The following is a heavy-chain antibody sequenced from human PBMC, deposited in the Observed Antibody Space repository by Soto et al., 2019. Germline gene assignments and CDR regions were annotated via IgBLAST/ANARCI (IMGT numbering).Heavy chain of an antibody. J-gene: IGHJ3*02. Sequence: GGSLRLSCAASGFTFSSYAMHWVRQAPGKGLEWVAVISYDGSNKYYADSVKGRFTISRDNSKNTLYLQMNSLRAEDTAVYYCARDSYCSGGSCYPDAFDIWGQGTMVTVS. CDR3: ARDSYCSGGSCYPDAFDI. CDR2: ISYDGSNK. D-gene: IGHD2-15*01. V-gene: IGHV3-30-3*01. CDR1: GFTFSSYA.